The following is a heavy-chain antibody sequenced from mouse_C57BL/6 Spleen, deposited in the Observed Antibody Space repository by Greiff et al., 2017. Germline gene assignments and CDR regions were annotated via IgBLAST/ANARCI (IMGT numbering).Heavy chain of an antibody. D-gene: IGHD2-4*01. J-gene: IGHJ4*01. CDR1: GYSITSGYY. Sequence: EVQLQQSGPGLVKPSQSLSLTCSVTGYSITSGYYWNWIRQFPGNKLEWMGYISYDGSNNYNPSLKNRISITRDTSKNQFFLKLNSVTTEDTATYYCAIVDYDDAMDYWGQGTSVTVSS. CDR2: ISYDGSN. V-gene: IGHV3-6*01. CDR3: AIVDYDDAMDY.